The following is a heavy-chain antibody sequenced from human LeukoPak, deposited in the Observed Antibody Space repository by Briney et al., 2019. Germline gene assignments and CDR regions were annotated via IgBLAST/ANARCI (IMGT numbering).Heavy chain of an antibody. D-gene: IGHD3-10*02. V-gene: IGHV3-48*04. Sequence: GALRLSCAASGFTVSSNYMSWVRQAPGKGLEWVSYISSSGSTIYYADSVKGRFTISRDNAKNSLYLQMNSLRAEDTAVYYCAELGITMIGGVWGKGTTVTISS. CDR2: ISSSGSTI. J-gene: IGHJ6*04. CDR1: GFTVSSNY. CDR3: AELGITMIGGV.